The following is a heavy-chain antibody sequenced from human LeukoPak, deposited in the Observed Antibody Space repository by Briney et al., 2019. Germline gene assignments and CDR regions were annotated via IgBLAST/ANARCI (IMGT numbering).Heavy chain of an antibody. Sequence: PSETLSLTCTVSGGSISSYYWSWIRQPPGKGLEWIGYIYYSGSTNYKPSLKSLVTISVDTSKNPFSLKLSSVTAADTAVYYCARGGYYGSGNDFRFDPWGQGTLVTVSS. CDR1: GGSISSYY. J-gene: IGHJ5*02. CDR2: IYYSGST. CDR3: ARGGYYGSGNDFRFDP. V-gene: IGHV4-59*01. D-gene: IGHD3-10*01.